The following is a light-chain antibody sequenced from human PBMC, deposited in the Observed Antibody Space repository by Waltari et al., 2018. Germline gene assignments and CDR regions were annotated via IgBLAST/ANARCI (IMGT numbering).Light chain of an antibody. CDR3: QHYVRLPVT. Sequence: EIVLTQSPGTLSLSPGERATLSCRARQSVSRALAWYQQKPGQAPRLLIYAASSSATGSPDRFSGSGYGTDFSLTISRLEPEDFAVYDCQHYVRLPVTFGQGTKVEIK. CDR2: AAS. V-gene: IGKV3-20*01. J-gene: IGKJ1*01. CDR1: QSVSRA.